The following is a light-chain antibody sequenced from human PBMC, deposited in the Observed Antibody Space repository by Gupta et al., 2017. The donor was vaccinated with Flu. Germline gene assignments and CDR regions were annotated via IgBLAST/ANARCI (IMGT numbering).Light chain of an antibody. V-gene: IGLV7-43*01. CDR1: TEAVTRDSY. CDR3: RLCNGATWV. CDR2: TTT. J-gene: IGLJ3*02. Sequence: TVVTQEPSLTVSPGGTATLTCASSTEAVTRDSYANWFQQKSGQARRRLIYTTTKSGSATPARFSGSVCGAKAALTLAGGEAEAEDDYYYRLCNGATWVFGGGTRLTVL.